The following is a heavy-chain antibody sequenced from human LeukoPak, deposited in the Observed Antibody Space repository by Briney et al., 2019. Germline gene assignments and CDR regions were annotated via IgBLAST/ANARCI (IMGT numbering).Heavy chain of an antibody. Sequence: SETLSLTCTVSGGSISSSSYYWGWIRQPPGKGLEWIGSIYYSGSTYYNPSLKSRVTMSVDTSKNQFSLKLSSVTAADTAVYYCARERTSNSLDYWGQGTLVTVSS. V-gene: IGHV4-39*07. CDR3: ARERTSNSLDY. D-gene: IGHD4-23*01. J-gene: IGHJ4*02. CDR1: GGSISSSSYY. CDR2: IYYSGST.